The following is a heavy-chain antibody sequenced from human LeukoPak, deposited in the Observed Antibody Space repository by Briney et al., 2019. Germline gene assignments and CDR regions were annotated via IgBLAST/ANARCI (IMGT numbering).Heavy chain of an antibody. V-gene: IGHV3-30*02. Sequence: GRSLRLSCAASGFTFSNYGMHWVRQAPGKGLEWVAYIWYDGSNKYYADSVKGRFTISRGNSKNTLYLQMNSLRAEDTAVYYCAKDFGIAVAGIVDYWGQGTLVTVSS. J-gene: IGHJ4*02. D-gene: IGHD6-19*01. CDR2: IWYDGSNK. CDR3: AKDFGIAVAGIVDY. CDR1: GFTFSNYG.